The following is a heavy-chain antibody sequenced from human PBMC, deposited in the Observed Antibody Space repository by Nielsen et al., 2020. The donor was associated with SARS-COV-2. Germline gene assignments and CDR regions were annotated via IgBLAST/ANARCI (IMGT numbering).Heavy chain of an antibody. V-gene: IGHV4-39*01. Sequence: SETLSFTCTVSGGSISSSSYYWGWIRQPPGKGLEWIGSIYYSGSTYYNPSLKSRVTISVDTSKNQFSLKLSSVTAADTAVYYCARNLYYYDSSGYPQPWIDYWGQGTLVTVSS. CDR2: IYYSGST. CDR1: GGSISSSSYY. J-gene: IGHJ4*02. D-gene: IGHD3-22*01. CDR3: ARNLYYYDSSGYPQPWIDY.